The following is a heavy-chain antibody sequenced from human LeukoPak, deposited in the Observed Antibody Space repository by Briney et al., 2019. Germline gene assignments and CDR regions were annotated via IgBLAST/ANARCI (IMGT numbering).Heavy chain of an antibody. Sequence: GGSLRLSCSASGFTFNIYSLNWVRQTPGKGLESVATIKQDGSAKEYVDSVKGRFTISRDNAKNSLYLQMNSLRAEDTALYYCAKDDSLAVAGHFDYWGQGTLVTVSS. D-gene: IGHD6-19*01. J-gene: IGHJ4*02. V-gene: IGHV3-7*03. CDR3: AKDDSLAVAGHFDY. CDR2: IKQDGSAK. CDR1: GFTFNIYS.